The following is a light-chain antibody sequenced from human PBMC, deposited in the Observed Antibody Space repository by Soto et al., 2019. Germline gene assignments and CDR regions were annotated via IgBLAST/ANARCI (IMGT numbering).Light chain of an antibody. Sequence: QSVLTQPPSVSAAPGQKVAISCSGSNSNIGKNYVSWYQQLPGTAPKLLIYENNKRPSGIPDRFSGSKSGTSATLGITGLQTGDEADYYCATWDDILSAGVFGGGTKVTVL. V-gene: IGLV1-51*02. CDR2: ENN. CDR3: ATWDDILSAGV. CDR1: NSNIGKNY. J-gene: IGLJ2*01.